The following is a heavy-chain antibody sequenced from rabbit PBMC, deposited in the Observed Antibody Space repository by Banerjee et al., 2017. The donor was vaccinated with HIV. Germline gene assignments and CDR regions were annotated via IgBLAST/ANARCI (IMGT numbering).Heavy chain of an antibody. CDR1: GFSFSSDCY. CDR2: IFDGSSAST. D-gene: IGHD6-1*01. J-gene: IGHJ4*01. V-gene: IGHV1S40*01. Sequence: QSLEESGGGLVQPEGSLTLTCTASGFSFSSDCYIWWVRQAPGKGLEWIARIFDGSSASTHYASWAKGRFTISKTSSTTVTLQMTSLTAADTATYFCAGDLTGSVGDGYAFTLWGQGTLVTVS. CDR3: AGDLTGSVGDGYAFTL.